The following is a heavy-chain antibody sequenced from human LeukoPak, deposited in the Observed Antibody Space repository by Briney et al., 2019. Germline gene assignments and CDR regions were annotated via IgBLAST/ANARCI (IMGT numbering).Heavy chain of an antibody. CDR2: ISAYNGNT. V-gene: IGHV1-18*01. J-gene: IGHJ4*02. D-gene: IGHD3-22*01. CDR3: ARGHPDYYDSSGYYPY. CDR1: GYTFTSYG. Sequence: ASVKVSCKASGYTFTSYGISWVRQAPGQGLEWMGWISAYNGNTNYAQKLQGRVTMTTDTSTSTACMELRSLRSDDTAVYYCARGHPDYYDSSGYYPYWGQGTLVTVSS.